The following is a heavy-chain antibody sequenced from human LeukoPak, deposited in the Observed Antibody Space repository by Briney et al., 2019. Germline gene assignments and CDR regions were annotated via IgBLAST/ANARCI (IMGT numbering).Heavy chain of an antibody. Sequence: PGGSLRLSCAASGFTFSSYGMHWVRQAPGKGLEWVSAISGSGGSTYYADSVKGRFTISRDNSKNTLYLQMNSLRAEDTAVYYCARDLRSGSLRYGMDVWGQGTTVTVSS. J-gene: IGHJ6*02. CDR3: ARDLRSGSLRYGMDV. D-gene: IGHD3-3*01. CDR2: ISGSGGST. CDR1: GFTFSSYG. V-gene: IGHV3-23*01.